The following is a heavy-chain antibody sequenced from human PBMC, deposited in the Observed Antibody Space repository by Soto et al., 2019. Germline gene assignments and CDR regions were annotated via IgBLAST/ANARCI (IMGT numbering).Heavy chain of an antibody. CDR3: ASPDFVYYGSGRYPSYYYYGMDV. D-gene: IGHD3-10*01. J-gene: IGHJ6*02. CDR1: GGTFSSYA. V-gene: IGHV1-69*19. CDR2: IIPIFGTA. Sequence: QMQLVQSGAEVKKPGSSVKVSCKASGGTFSSYAISWVRQAPGQGLEWMGRIIPIFGTANYAQKFQARGKITAYESTCKPCVELSRRRPEATAVYSCASPDFVYYGSGRYPSYYYYGMDVCGQGTTVTVSS.